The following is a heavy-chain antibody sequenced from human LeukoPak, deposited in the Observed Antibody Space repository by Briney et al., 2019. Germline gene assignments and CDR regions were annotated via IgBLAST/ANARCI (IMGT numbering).Heavy chain of an antibody. CDR1: GFTFSSYG. CDR2: IQYDGSNK. CDR3: GRSPSGYYRHYFDY. D-gene: IGHD3-22*01. Sequence: GGSLRLSCAASGFTFSSYGMHWVRQAPGTGLEWVAFIQYDGSNKYYADSVKGRFTISRDNSKNTLYLQMNSLRAEDTAVYYCGRSPSGYYRHYFDYWGQGTLVTVSS. V-gene: IGHV3-30*02. J-gene: IGHJ4*02.